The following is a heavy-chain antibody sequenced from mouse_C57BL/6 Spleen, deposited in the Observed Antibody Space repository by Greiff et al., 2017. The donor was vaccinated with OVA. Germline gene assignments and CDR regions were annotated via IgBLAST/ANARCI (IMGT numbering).Heavy chain of an antibody. V-gene: IGHV1-15*01. CDR3: TTKLAYFDY. D-gene: IGHD1-3*01. CDR2: IDPETGGT. J-gene: IGHJ2*01. CDR1: GYTFTDYE. Sequence: VQLQESGAELVRPGASVTLSCKASGYTFTDYEMHWVKQTPVHGLEWIGAIDPETGGTAYNQKFKGKAILTADKSSSTAYMELRSLTSEDSAVYYCTTKLAYFDYWGQGTTLTVSS.